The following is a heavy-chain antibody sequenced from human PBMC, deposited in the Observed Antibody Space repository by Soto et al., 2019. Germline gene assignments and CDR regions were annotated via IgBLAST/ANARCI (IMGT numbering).Heavy chain of an antibody. V-gene: IGHV4-61*01. CDR3: ARGFPTYYYGSGSPGWFDP. CDR1: GGSVSNDNFY. CDR2: VHSSGIT. J-gene: IGHJ5*02. D-gene: IGHD3-10*01. Sequence: SETLSLTCTVSGGSVSNDNFYWSWIRQPPGKGLEWIGYVHSSGITNYNPSLKSRVTISVDTSKNQFSLKLSSVTAADTAVYYCARGFPTYYYGSGSPGWFDPWGQGTLVTVSS.